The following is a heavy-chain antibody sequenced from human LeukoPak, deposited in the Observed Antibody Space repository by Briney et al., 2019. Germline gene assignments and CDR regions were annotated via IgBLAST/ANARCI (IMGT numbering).Heavy chain of an antibody. V-gene: IGHV3-11*01. CDR3: ASMSIAARPYYYYGMDV. Sequence: GGSLRLSCAASGFTFSSYAMSWIRQAPGKGLEWVSYISSSGSTIYYADSVKGRFTISRDNAKNSLYLQMNSLRAEDTAVYYCASMSIAARPYYYYGMDVWGQGTTVTVSS. J-gene: IGHJ6*02. CDR1: GFTFSSYA. D-gene: IGHD6-6*01. CDR2: ISSSGSTI.